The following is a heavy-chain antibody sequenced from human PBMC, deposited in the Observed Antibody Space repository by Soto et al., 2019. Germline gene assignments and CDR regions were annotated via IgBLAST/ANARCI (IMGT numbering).Heavy chain of an antibody. D-gene: IGHD3-3*01. V-gene: IGHV3-23*01. Sequence: GGSLRLSCAASGFTFSNYVMSWVRQAPGKGLEWVSSISGSGGSTYYADSVKGRFTISRDNSKNTLYLQMNSLRAEDTAVYYCAKDRPGLYYDFWSGYSNFDYWGQGTLVTVSS. CDR2: ISGSGGST. CDR1: GFTFSNYV. J-gene: IGHJ4*02. CDR3: AKDRPGLYYDFWSGYSNFDY.